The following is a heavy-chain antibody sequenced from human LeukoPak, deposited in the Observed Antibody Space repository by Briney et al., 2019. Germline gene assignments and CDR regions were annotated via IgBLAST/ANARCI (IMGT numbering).Heavy chain of an antibody. CDR1: GGSISSSSYY. V-gene: IGHV4-39*01. D-gene: IGHD2-15*01. J-gene: IGHJ4*02. Sequence: SETLSLTCTVSGGSISSSSYYWGWIRQPPGKGLEWIGSIYYSGSTYYNPSLKSRVTISVDTSKNQFSLKLSSVTAADTAVYYCAGLVVVAATPDYWSQGTLVTVSS. CDR3: AGLVVVAATPDY. CDR2: IYYSGST.